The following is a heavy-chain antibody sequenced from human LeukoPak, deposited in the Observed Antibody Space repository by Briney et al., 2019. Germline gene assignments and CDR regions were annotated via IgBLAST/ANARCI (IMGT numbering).Heavy chain of an antibody. D-gene: IGHD2/OR15-2a*01. J-gene: IGHJ4*02. V-gene: IGHV3-48*03. CDR1: GFTFSNYE. CDR3: ARGRIIRITYFFDS. CDR2: ISRGGDTL. Sequence: GGSLRLSCAASGFTFSNYEMHWVRQAPGGGLEWLSYISRGGDTLYYADSVKGRFTISSDSANNSLYLQMNNRRAEGTAVYYCARGRIIRITYFFDSWGQGTLVTVSS.